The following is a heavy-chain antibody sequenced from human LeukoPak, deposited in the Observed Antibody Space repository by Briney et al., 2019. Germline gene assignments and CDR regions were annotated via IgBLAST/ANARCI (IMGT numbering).Heavy chain of an antibody. V-gene: IGHV4-30-2*01. CDR1: GVSISSGGYS. Sequence: SETLSLTCAVSGVSISSGGYSWSWIRHPPGKGPEWIGYIYQSGVTNYNPSLRTRVTISIDRSKTQFSLKLTSVTAADTAVYFCAGSRGDPKWFDLWGQGTLVTVCS. CDR2: IYQSGVT. D-gene: IGHD2-21*01. J-gene: IGHJ5*02. CDR3: AGSRGDPKWFDL.